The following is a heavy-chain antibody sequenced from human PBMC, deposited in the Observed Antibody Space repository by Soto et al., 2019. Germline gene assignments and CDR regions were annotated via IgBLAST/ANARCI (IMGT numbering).Heavy chain of an antibody. CDR2: IIPIFGTA. CDR3: ARGRQQLVYNWFDP. V-gene: IGHV1-69*13. CDR1: GGTFSSYA. J-gene: IGHJ5*02. Sequence: ASVKVSCKASGGTFSSYAISWVRQAPGQGLEWMGGIIPIFGTANYAQKFQGRVTITADESTSTAYMELSSLRSEDTAVYYCARGRQQLVYNWFDPWGQGTLVTVSS. D-gene: IGHD6-13*01.